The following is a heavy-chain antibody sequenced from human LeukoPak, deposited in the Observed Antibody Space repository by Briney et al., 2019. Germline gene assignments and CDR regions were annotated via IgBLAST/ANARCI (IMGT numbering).Heavy chain of an antibody. CDR2: ISSSSGYI. CDR1: GFTFSSYS. V-gene: IGHV3-21*01. CDR3: ARVIGDGYNPDDY. Sequence: GGSLRLSCAASGFTFSSYSMNWVRQAPGKGLEWVSSISSSSGYIYYADSVKGRFTISRDNAKNSLYLQMNSLRAEDTAVYYCARVIGDGYNPDDYWGQGTLVTVSS. D-gene: IGHD5-24*01. J-gene: IGHJ4*02.